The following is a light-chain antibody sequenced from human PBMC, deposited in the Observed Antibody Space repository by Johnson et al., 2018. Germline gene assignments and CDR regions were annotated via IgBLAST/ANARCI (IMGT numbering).Light chain of an antibody. CDR1: SSNIGNNY. J-gene: IGLJ1*01. CDR2: ENN. V-gene: IGLV1-51*02. Sequence: QSVLTQPPSVSAAPGQKVTISCSGSSSNIGNNYVSWYQQLPGTAPKLLIYENNKRPSGIPDRFSGSKSGTSATLGITGLQTGDEAEYYCGTWDSSLSAGNVFVTGTTLPVL. CDR3: GTWDSSLSAGNV.